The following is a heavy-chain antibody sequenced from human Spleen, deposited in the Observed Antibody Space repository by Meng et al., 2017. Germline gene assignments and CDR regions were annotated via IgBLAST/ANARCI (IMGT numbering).Heavy chain of an antibody. CDR3: GDDFWC. D-gene: IGHD3-3*01. J-gene: IGHJ4*02. Sequence: EVQVVESGGGLVKPGGSLTLSCEGSGFTFSNAWMSWVRQAPGKGLEWVGRIKSKTDGETRDYAAPVKDRFFISRDDSINTVNLLMNNLQTEDTAIYYCGDDFWCWGQGTLVTVSS. CDR2: IKSKTDGETR. CDR1: GFTFSNAW. V-gene: IGHV3-15*01.